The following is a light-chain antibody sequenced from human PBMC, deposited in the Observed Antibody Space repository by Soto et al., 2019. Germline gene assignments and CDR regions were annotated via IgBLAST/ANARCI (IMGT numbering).Light chain of an antibody. Sequence: DIVMTQPPVTLSVSPGERATLSCRASQSVSSSLAWYQQKPGQAPRLLIYGASTRATGIPARFSGSGSGTEFTLTISSLQSEDFAVYYCQQYNNWPLTFGQGTRLEIK. CDR1: QSVSSS. J-gene: IGKJ5*01. CDR3: QQYNNWPLT. V-gene: IGKV3-15*01. CDR2: GAS.